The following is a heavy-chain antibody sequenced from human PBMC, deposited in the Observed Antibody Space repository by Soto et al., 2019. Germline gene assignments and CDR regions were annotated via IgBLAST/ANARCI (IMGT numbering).Heavy chain of an antibody. J-gene: IGHJ3*02. V-gene: IGHV4-34*01. D-gene: IGHD1-26*01. Sequence: SETLSLTCAVYGGSFSGYYWNWIRQPPGKGLEWIGKINHRGTTNYNPSLKSRVTISIDTSRNQLSLKLSSVTAAGTAVYYCARGLVGATHYDAFDIWGQGTMVTVSS. CDR3: ARGLVGATHYDAFDI. CDR2: INHRGTT. CDR1: GGSFSGYY.